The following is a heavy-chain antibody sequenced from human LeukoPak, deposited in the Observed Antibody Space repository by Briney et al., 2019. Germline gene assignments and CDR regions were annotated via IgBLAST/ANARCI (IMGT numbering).Heavy chain of an antibody. CDR2: INHSGST. CDR1: GGSLSGYY. CDR3: ARNMPKYYYGSGTHNWFDP. V-gene: IGHV4-34*01. Sequence: SETLSLTCAVYGGSLSGYYWSWIRQPPGKGLEWIGEINHSGSTNYNPSLKSRVTISVDTSKNQFSLKLSSVTAADTAVYYCARNMPKYYYGSGTHNWFDPWGQGTLVTVSS. D-gene: IGHD3-10*01. J-gene: IGHJ5*02.